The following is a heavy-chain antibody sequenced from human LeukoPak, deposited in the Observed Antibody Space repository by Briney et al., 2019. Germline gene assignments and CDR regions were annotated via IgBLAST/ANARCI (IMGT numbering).Heavy chain of an antibody. J-gene: IGHJ4*02. CDR1: GFTFSSYG. CDR2: IWYDGSNK. V-gene: IGHV3-33*01. CDR3: ARDITDDSSGYYDY. D-gene: IGHD3-22*01. Sequence: PGGSLRLSCAASGFTFSSYGMHWVRQAPGKGLEWVAVIWYDGSNKYYADSVKGRFTISRGNSKNTLYLQMNSLRAEDTAVYYCARDITDDSSGYYDYWGQGTLVTVSS.